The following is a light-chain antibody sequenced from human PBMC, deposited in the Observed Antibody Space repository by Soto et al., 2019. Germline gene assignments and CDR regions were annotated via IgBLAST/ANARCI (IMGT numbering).Light chain of an antibody. J-gene: IGLJ2*01. Sequence: QSVLTQPASVSGSPGQSITISCTGTSSDVGDYNFVSWYQQHPGKVPKLMIYEVSHRPSGVSNRFSGSKSGNTASLTISGLQAEDEADYYCSSYTNINTVIFGGGTKLTVL. V-gene: IGLV2-14*01. CDR2: EVS. CDR3: SSYTNINTVI. CDR1: SSDVGDYNF.